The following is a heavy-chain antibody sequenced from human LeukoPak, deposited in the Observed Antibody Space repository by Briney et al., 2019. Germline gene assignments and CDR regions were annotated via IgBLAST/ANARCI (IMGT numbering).Heavy chain of an antibody. Sequence: RSLRLSCAASGFTFSSYGMHWVRQAPGKGLEWVAIIWYDGSNKYYADSVKGRFTISRDNSKNTLYLQMNSLRAEDTAVYYCARSRELGSGSYDSYYFDYWGQGTLVTVSS. CDR1: GFTFSSYG. D-gene: IGHD3-10*01. CDR2: IWYDGSNK. CDR3: ARSRELGSGSYDSYYFDY. V-gene: IGHV3-33*01. J-gene: IGHJ4*02.